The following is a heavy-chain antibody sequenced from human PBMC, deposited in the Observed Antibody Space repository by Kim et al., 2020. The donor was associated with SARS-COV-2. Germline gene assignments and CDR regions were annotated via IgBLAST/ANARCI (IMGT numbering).Heavy chain of an antibody. CDR3: AKDCGGDCYPPPSYYGMDV. V-gene: IGHV3-23*03. D-gene: IGHD2-21*02. CDR1: GFTFSSYA. Sequence: GGSLRLSCAASGFTFSSYAMSWVRQAPGKGLEWVSVIYSGGSSTYYADSVKGRFTISRDNSKNTLYLQMNSLRAEDTAVYYCAKDCGGDCYPPPSYYGMDVWGQGTTVTVSS. J-gene: IGHJ6*02. CDR2: IYSGGSST.